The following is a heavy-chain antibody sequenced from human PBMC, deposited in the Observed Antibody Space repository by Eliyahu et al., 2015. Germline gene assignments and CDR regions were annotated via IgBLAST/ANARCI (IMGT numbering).Heavy chain of an antibody. CDR3: ARHKDWTIXRVDY. D-gene: IGHD3/OR15-3a*01. Sequence: EVQLVQSGAEVXKPGEXLRISCXXSGYSFTXYWIXWVRQMPGKGLEWMGRIDPSDSYTNYSPSFQGHVTISADKSISTAYLQWSSLKASDTAMYYCARHKDWTIXRVDYWGQGTLVTVSS. J-gene: IGHJ4*02. CDR2: IDPSDSYT. V-gene: IGHV5-10-1*03. CDR1: GYSFTXYW.